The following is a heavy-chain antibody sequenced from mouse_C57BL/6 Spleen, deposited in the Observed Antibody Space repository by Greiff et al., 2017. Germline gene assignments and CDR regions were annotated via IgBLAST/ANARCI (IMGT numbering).Heavy chain of an antibody. J-gene: IGHJ1*03. V-gene: IGHV1-55*01. CDR1: GYTFTSYW. CDR2: IYPGSGST. CDR3: ARGDFDV. Sequence: VQLLQPGAELVKPGASVQMSCKASGYTFTSYWITWVKQRPGQGLEWIGDIYPGSGSTNYNEKFKSKATLTVDTSSSTAYMQLSSLTSDDSAVEYGARGDFDVWGTGTTVTVSS.